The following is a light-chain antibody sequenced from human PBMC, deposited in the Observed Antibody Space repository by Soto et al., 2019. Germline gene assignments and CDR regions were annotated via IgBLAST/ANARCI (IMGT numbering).Light chain of an antibody. CDR1: QSVSSY. J-gene: IGKJ1*01. V-gene: IGKV3-11*01. CDR3: QQRSNWPPSWT. Sequence: EIVLTQSPATLSLSPGERATLSCRASQSVSSYLAWYQQKPGQAPRLLIYDASNRATGIPARFSCSGSGTYFTLTISSLEPEDFAVYYCQQRSNWPPSWTFGQGTKVEIK. CDR2: DAS.